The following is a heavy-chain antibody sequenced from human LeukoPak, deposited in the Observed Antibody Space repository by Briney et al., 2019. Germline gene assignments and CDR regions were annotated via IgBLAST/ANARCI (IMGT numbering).Heavy chain of an antibody. CDR1: GYSISSGYY. D-gene: IGHD6-13*01. Sequence: SETLSLTCTVSGYSISSGYYWGWIRQPPGKGLEWTGSIYHSGSTYYNPSLKSRVTISVDTSKNQFSLKLSSVTAADTAVYYCARDPGAAAAGTNYWGQGTLVTVSS. CDR2: IYHSGST. CDR3: ARDPGAAAAGTNY. V-gene: IGHV4-38-2*02. J-gene: IGHJ4*02.